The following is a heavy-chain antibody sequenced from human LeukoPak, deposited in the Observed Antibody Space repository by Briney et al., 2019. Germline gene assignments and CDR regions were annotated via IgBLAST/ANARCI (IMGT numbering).Heavy chain of an antibody. Sequence: PGGSLRLSCAASGFTFSGSAMHWVRQASGKGLEWVGRIRSKANSYATAYAASVKGRFTISRDDSKNTAYLQMNSLKTEDTAVYYCTGPGYYGSSGYYPNYYYYYYMDVWGKGTTVTVSS. J-gene: IGHJ6*03. CDR1: GFTFSGSA. D-gene: IGHD3-22*01. V-gene: IGHV3-73*01. CDR3: TGPGYYGSSGYYPNYYYYYYMDV. CDR2: IRSKANSYAT.